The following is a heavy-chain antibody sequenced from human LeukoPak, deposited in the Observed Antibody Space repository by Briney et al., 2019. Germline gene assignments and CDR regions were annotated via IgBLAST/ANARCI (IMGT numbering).Heavy chain of an antibody. CDR2: FDPEDGET. CDR1: GYTLTELS. Sequence: ASVKVSCKVSGYTLTELSMHWVRQAPGKGLEWMGGFDPEDGETIYAQKFQGRVTMTEDTSTDTAYMELSSLRSEDTAVYYCAIRLYGSSGYSLDYWGQGTLVTVSS. D-gene: IGHD3-22*01. CDR3: AIRLYGSSGYSLDY. V-gene: IGHV1-24*01. J-gene: IGHJ4*02.